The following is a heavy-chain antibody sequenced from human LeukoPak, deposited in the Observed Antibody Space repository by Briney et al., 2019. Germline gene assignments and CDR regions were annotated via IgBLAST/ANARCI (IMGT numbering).Heavy chain of an antibody. V-gene: IGHV3-23*01. D-gene: IGHD2-15*01. CDR1: GSTFSNYA. Sequence: GGSLRLSCAASGSTFSNYAMSWVRQAPGKGLEWVSAISGSGDNTYYADSVKGRFTISRDSSKNTLFLQMNSLRAEDTALYYCAKECRVGHYYGMDVWGQGTTVTVSS. J-gene: IGHJ6*02. CDR3: AKECRVGHYYGMDV. CDR2: ISGSGDNT.